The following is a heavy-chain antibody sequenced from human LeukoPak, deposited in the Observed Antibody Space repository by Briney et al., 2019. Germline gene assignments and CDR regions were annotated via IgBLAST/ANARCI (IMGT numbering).Heavy chain of an antibody. D-gene: IGHD6-13*01. Sequence: ASVKVSCKASGYTFTSYGISWVRQAPGQGLEWTGWISAYNGNTNYAQKLQGRVTMTTDTSTSTAYMELRSLRSDDTAVYYCARGSIAAAGTVWFDPWGQGTLVTVSS. V-gene: IGHV1-18*01. CDR3: ARGSIAAAGTVWFDP. CDR2: ISAYNGNT. CDR1: GYTFTSYG. J-gene: IGHJ5*02.